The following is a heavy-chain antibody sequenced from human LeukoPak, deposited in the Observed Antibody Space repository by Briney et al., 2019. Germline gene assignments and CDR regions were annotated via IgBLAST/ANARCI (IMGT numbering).Heavy chain of an antibody. CDR3: ARGGGIVVVPAAINY. CDR2: IYDSGST. CDR1: GGSISSGGYS. J-gene: IGHJ4*02. Sequence: SETLSHTCAVSGGSISSGGYSWSWIRQPPGKGLEWIGYIYDSGSTYSNSSLKSRVTISVDRSKNQFSLKLSSVTAADTAVYYCARGGGIVVVPAAINYWGQGTLVTVSP. D-gene: IGHD2-2*02. V-gene: IGHV4-30-2*01.